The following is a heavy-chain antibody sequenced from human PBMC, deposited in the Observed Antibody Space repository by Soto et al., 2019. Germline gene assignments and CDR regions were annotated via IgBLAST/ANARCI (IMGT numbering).Heavy chain of an antibody. Sequence: GGSLRLSCAASGFTFSSYGMHWVRQAPGKGLEWVAVISYDGSNKYYADSVKGRFTISRDNSKNTLYLQMNSLRAEDTAVYYCAKIAVAGPYGMDVWGQGTTVTVSS. CDR3: AKIAVAGPYGMDV. D-gene: IGHD6-19*01. J-gene: IGHJ6*02. CDR2: ISYDGSNK. V-gene: IGHV3-30*18. CDR1: GFTFSSYG.